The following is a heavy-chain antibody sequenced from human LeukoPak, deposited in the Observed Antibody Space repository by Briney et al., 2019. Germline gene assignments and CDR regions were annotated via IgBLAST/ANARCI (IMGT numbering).Heavy chain of an antibody. CDR2: IGTAARDT. D-gene: IGHD6-13*01. V-gene: IGHV3-13*04. J-gene: IGHJ4*02. Sequence: GGSLRLSCAASGFTFSNYDMHWVRQAPGKGLEWVSAIGTAARDTYYSDSVKGRFTISRENARNSLYLQMNSLRAGDTAVYYCARGLPAATGNDFDYWGQGILVT. CDR3: ARGLPAATGNDFDY. CDR1: GFTFSNYD.